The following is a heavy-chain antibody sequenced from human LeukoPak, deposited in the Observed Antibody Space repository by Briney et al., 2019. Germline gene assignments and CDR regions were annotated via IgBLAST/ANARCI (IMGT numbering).Heavy chain of an antibody. J-gene: IGHJ4*02. Sequence: VESLKISCQVSGYIFTHYWIGWVRQMPGNGLESMGIIYPADSDTTYSPSFQGQVTISADKSINTVYLQWSNLKASDPAMYYCARQSRDGSKTRGYYFDFWGQGTLVTVSS. CDR1: GYIFTHYW. V-gene: IGHV5-51*01. CDR2: IYPADSDT. D-gene: IGHD3-10*01. CDR3: ARQSRDGSKTRGYYFDF.